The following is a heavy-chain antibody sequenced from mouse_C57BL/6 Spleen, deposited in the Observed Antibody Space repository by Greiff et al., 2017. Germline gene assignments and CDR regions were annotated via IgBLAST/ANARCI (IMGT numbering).Heavy chain of an antibody. CDR3: ARGGYGYDGYSPFAY. J-gene: IGHJ3*01. V-gene: IGHV5-6*01. CDR1: GFTFSSYG. CDR2: ISSGGSYT. D-gene: IGHD2-3*01. Sequence: EVKLVESGGDLVKPGGSLKLSCAASGFTFSSYGMSWVRQTPDKRLEWVATISSGGSYTYYPDSVKGRFTISRDNAKNTLYLQMSSLKSEDTAMYSCARGGYGYDGYSPFAYWGQGTLVTVSA.